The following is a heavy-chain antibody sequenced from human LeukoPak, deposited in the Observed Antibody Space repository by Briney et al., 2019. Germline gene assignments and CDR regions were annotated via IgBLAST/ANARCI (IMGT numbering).Heavy chain of an antibody. J-gene: IGHJ4*02. D-gene: IGHD1-26*01. CDR2: ISYDGSNK. CDR3: AKGPISGSYLFDY. Sequence: PGGSLRLSCAASGFTFSSYGMHWVRQAPGKGLERVAVISYDGSNKYYADSVKGRFTISRDNSKNTLYLQMNSLRAEDTAVYYCAKGPISGSYLFDYWGQGTLVTVSS. CDR1: GFTFSSYG. V-gene: IGHV3-30*18.